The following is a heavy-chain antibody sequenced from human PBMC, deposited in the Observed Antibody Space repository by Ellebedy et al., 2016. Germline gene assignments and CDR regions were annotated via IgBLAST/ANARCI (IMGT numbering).Heavy chain of an antibody. J-gene: IGHJ6*02. CDR3: ARRKGLLYYYYGMDV. Sequence: ASVKVSXKASGYTFTSYDINWVRQATGQGLEWMGWMNPNSGNTGYAQKFQGRVTMTRNTSISTAYMELSSLRSEDTAVYYCARRKGLLYYYYGMDVWGQGTTVTVSS. CDR1: GYTFTSYD. CDR2: MNPNSGNT. D-gene: IGHD2-15*01. V-gene: IGHV1-8*01.